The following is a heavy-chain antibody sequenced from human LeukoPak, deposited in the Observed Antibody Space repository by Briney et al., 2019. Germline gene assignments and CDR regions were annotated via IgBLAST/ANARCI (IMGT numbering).Heavy chain of an antibody. J-gene: IGHJ4*02. Sequence: GSLRLSCAASGFTFSSYWMHWVRQAPGKGLVWVSRISSDGSSTSYADSVKGRFTISRDNAKNTLYLQMNSLRAEDTAVYYCAMGPYYYDSSGYYYWGQGTLVTVSS. CDR1: GFTFSSYW. CDR2: ISSDGSST. D-gene: IGHD3-22*01. CDR3: AMGPYYYDSSGYYY. V-gene: IGHV3-74*01.